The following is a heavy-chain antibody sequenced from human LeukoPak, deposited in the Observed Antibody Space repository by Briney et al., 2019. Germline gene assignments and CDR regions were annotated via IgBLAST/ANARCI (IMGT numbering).Heavy chain of an antibody. CDR1: GFNFGAYA. V-gene: IGHV3-66*01. J-gene: IGHJ4*02. D-gene: IGHD3-22*01. CDR3: ARGTYYYDSGGYYPGY. Sequence: PGGSLRLSCAASGFNFGAYAMSWVRQAPGKGLEWVSVIYSGGSTYYADSVKGRFTISRDNSKNTVYLQVNSLRAEDTAVYYCARGTYYYDSGGYYPGYWGQGTLVTVSS. CDR2: IYSGGST.